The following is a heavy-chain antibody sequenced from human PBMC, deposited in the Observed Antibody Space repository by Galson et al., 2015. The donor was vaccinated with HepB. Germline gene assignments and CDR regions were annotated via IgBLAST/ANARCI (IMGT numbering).Heavy chain of an antibody. J-gene: IGHJ6*02. CDR2: ISSSGSYI. CDR1: GFTFRSYS. V-gene: IGHV3-21*01. CDR3: TRVLEHYVVLHYYYGLDV. Sequence: SLRLSCAASGFTFRSYSMNWVRQAPGEGLEWVSSISSSGSYIYYADSVKGRFTISRDNAKNSLYLQMNSLRTEDTAVYYRTRVLEHYVVLHYYYGLDVWGQGTTVTVSS. D-gene: IGHD4-17*01.